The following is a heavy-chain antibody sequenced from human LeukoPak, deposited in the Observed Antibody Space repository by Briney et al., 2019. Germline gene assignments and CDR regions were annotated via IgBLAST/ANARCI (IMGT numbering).Heavy chain of an antibody. CDR1: GYTFTSYD. V-gene: IGHV1-8*03. Sequence: ASVKVSCKASGYTFTSYDINWVRQATGQGLEWMGWMNPNIGNTGYAQKFQGRVTITRNTSISTAYMELSSLRSEDTAVYYCARGDIVVVPAAPNYYYYYYMDVWGKGTTVTVSS. J-gene: IGHJ6*03. CDR2: MNPNIGNT. CDR3: ARGDIVVVPAAPNYYYYYYMDV. D-gene: IGHD2-2*01.